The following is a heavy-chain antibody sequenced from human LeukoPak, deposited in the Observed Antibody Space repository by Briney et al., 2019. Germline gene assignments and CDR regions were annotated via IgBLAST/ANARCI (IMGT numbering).Heavy chain of an antibody. D-gene: IGHD6-19*01. Sequence: PGGSLRLSCAASGFTFSTYEMNWVRQAPGKGLEWVSYIASSDRTRTYAHSVKGRFTISRDNAKNSLYLEMNSLRAEDTALYYCAREIVSAVAGNFDYWGQGTLVTVSS. CDR1: GFTFSTYE. CDR3: AREIVSAVAGNFDY. CDR2: IASSDRTR. V-gene: IGHV3-48*03. J-gene: IGHJ4*02.